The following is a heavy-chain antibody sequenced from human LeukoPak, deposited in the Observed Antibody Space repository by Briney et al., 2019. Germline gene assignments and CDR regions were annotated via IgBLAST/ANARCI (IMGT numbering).Heavy chain of an antibody. D-gene: IGHD3-10*01. CDR3: ARGEYYYGLGQDY. V-gene: IGHV4-4*08. Sequence: SETLSLTCTVSGGSISSYHWSWIRQPPGKGLEWIGYIYTSGIANYNPSLKSRVTISVDTSKNQFSLKLSSVTAADTAVYYCARGEYYYGLGQDYWGQGTLVTVSS. CDR2: IYTSGIA. CDR1: GGSISSYH. J-gene: IGHJ4*02.